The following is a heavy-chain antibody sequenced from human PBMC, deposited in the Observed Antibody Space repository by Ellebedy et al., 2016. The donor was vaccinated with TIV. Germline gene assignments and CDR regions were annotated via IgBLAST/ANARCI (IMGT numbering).Heavy chain of an antibody. CDR1: GFTFSSEA. V-gene: IGHV3-23*01. CDR3: AKVEAAVMEDGFDV. Sequence: GGSLRLXFGASGFTFSSEAMTWVRQAPGKGLEWVSLIGGTTNRTYYADSVKGRFTISRDNAKNTLYLQMNSLRAEDTAVYFCAKVEAAVMEDGFDVWGQGTMVTVSS. D-gene: IGHD3-16*01. J-gene: IGHJ3*01. CDR2: IGGTTNRT.